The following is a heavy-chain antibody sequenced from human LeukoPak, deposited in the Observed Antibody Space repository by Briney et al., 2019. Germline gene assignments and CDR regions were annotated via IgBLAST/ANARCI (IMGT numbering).Heavy chain of an antibody. Sequence: GRSLRLSCAASGFTFSSYGMNWVRQAPGKGLEWVAVIWYDGSNEYYVDSVKGRFTISRDNSKNTLYLQTNSLRVEDTAVYYCAAGDPVSYWGQGTLVSVSS. J-gene: IGHJ4*02. V-gene: IGHV3-33*01. CDR2: IWYDGSNE. CDR1: GFTFSSYG. D-gene: IGHD4-17*01. CDR3: AAGDPVSY.